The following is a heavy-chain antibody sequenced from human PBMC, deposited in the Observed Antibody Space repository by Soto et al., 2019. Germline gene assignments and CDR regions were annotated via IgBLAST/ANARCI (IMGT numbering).Heavy chain of an antibody. V-gene: IGHV3-23*01. J-gene: IGHJ3*02. Sequence: GGSLRLSCEASTFSFSSYAMGWVRQAPGKGLEWVSGVNAGGGRTYYADSVKGRFAISRDNPKTTVYLQMDSLRAEDTALYYCAKYTGDSRAFDTWGQGTMVTVSS. CDR3: AKYTGDSRAFDT. CDR1: TFSFSSYA. D-gene: IGHD4-17*01. CDR2: VNAGGGRT.